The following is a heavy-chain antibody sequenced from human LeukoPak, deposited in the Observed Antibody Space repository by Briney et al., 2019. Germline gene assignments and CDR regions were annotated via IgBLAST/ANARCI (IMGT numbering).Heavy chain of an antibody. D-gene: IGHD3-10*01. V-gene: IGHV4-4*02. Sequence: SETLSLTCAVSGGSISSSNWWSWVRQPPGKGLEWIGEIYHSGSTNYNPSLKSRVTISVDKSKNQFSLKLSSVTATDTAVYYCARAYYYGSGSYGLDYWGRGTLVTVSS. CDR1: GGSISSSNW. CDR3: ARAYYYGSGSYGLDY. CDR2: IYHSGST. J-gene: IGHJ4*02.